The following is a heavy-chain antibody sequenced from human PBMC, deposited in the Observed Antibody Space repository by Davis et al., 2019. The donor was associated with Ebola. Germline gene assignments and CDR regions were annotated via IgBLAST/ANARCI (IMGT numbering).Heavy chain of an antibody. CDR3: AKTDCSGGSCYSVDY. J-gene: IGHJ4*02. CDR1: GFTFSSYA. CDR2: ISGSGGST. V-gene: IGHV3-23*01. D-gene: IGHD2-15*01. Sequence: PGGSLRLSCAASGFTFSSYAMSWVRQAPGKGLEWVSAISGSGGSTYYADSVKGRFTISRDNSKNTLYLQMNSLRAEDTAVYYCAKTDCSGGSCYSVDYWGQGTLGTVSS.